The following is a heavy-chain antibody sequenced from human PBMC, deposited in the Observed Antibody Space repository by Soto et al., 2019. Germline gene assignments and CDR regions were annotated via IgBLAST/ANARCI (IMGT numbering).Heavy chain of an antibody. CDR1: GGSISSGGYF. J-gene: IGHJ6*02. CDR3: ARDLWVEPELYYYGMDV. CDR2: IYYSGRT. V-gene: IGHV4-30-4*01. D-gene: IGHD1-1*01. Sequence: SETLSLTCTVSGGSISSGGYFWSWVRQHPGKGLEWIGNIYYSGRTYYNPSLKSRLTISVDTSKNHFPLRLTSVTAADTAVYYFARDLWVEPELYYYGMDVWGQGTTVTVSS.